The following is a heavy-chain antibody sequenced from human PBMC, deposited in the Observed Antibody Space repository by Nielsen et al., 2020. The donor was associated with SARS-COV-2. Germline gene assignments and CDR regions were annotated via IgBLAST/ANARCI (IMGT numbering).Heavy chain of an antibody. D-gene: IGHD6-19*01. J-gene: IGHJ4*02. CDR3: AKRSGYTSGWYGDY. CDR1: GFTISTYG. V-gene: IGHV3-23*01. CDR2: IGSST. Sequence: GESLKISCVVSGFTISTYGMSWVRQAPGKGREWVTAIGSSTYYADSVKGRFTVSRDNSKNTLYLQMNSLRAEDTAVYYCAKRSGYTSGWYGDYWGQGTLVTVSS.